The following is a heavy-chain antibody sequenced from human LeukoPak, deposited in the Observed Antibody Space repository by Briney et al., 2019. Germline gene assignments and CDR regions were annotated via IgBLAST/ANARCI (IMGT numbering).Heavy chain of an antibody. V-gene: IGHV5-51*01. Sequence: PGESLKISCEASGYSFISYWIAWVRQMPGKGLEWMGIIYPSDSDTRYSPSFQGQVTISADKSISTAYLQWSSLKASDTAMYYCARHLHPSGSGPTANFDYWGQGTLVTVSS. CDR2: IYPSDSDT. CDR3: ARHLHPSGSGPTANFDY. J-gene: IGHJ4*02. D-gene: IGHD2-15*01. CDR1: GYSFISYW.